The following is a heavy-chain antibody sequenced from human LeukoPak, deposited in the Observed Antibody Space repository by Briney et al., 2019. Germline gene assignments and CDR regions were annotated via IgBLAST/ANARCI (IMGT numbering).Heavy chain of an antibody. CDR1: EFIFSGYW. CDR2: IKQDGSEK. V-gene: IGHV3-7*01. CDR3: ARDGFVGAADY. Sequence: PGGSLRLSCAASEFIFSGYWMNWVRQAPGKELEWVANIKQDGSEKQYVDSVRGRFTISRDNAKNSLYLQMNSLRVEDTAVYYCARDGFVGAADYWGQGTLVTVSS. J-gene: IGHJ4*02. D-gene: IGHD6-13*01.